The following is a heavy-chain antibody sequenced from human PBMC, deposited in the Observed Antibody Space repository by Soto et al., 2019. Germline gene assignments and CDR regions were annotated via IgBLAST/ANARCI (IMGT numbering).Heavy chain of an antibody. V-gene: IGHV3-48*02. Sequence: EVQLVESGGGLVQPGGSLRLSCAASGFTFSLYSMSWVRQAPGKGLEWVSYISRSSTGIHYADSVKGRFTISRDDATNSMHLPMNSLRDGATAVYYCARAVTWGLDVWGQGTTVSISS. J-gene: IGHJ6*02. D-gene: IGHD3-10*01. CDR1: GFTFSLYS. CDR2: ISRSSTGI. CDR3: ARAVTWGLDV.